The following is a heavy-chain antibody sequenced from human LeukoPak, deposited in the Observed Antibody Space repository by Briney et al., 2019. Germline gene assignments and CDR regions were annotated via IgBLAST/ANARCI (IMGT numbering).Heavy chain of an antibody. CDR1: GFTFSSYA. V-gene: IGHV3-30*02. CDR3: AKEKVVPAALSS. J-gene: IGHJ1*01. D-gene: IGHD2-2*01. CDR2: IRYDGNNK. Sequence: PGGSLRLSCAASGFTFSSYAMHWVRQAPGKGLEWVAFIRYDGNNKYYADSVKGRFTISRDNSKNTLYLQMNSLKAEDTAVYYCAKEKVVPAALSSWGQGTLVTVSS.